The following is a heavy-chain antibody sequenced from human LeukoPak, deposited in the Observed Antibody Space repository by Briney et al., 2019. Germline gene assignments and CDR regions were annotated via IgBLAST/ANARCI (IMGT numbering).Heavy chain of an antibody. CDR2: IYSGGST. Sequence: GGSLRLSCAASGFTFSSHAMNWVRQAPGKGLEWVSVIYSGGSTYYADSVKGRFTISRDNSKNTLYLQMNSLRAEDTAVYYCARLGYCSGGSCYLKGMDVWGQGTTVTVSS. D-gene: IGHD2-15*01. J-gene: IGHJ6*02. CDR1: GFTFSSHA. CDR3: ARLGYCSGGSCYLKGMDV. V-gene: IGHV3-53*01.